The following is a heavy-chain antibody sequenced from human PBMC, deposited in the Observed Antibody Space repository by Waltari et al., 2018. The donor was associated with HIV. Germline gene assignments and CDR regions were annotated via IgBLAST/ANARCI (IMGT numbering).Heavy chain of an antibody. V-gene: IGHV3-74*01. D-gene: IGHD3-16*01. CDR1: GFNLTDYW. J-gene: IGHJ1*01. CDR3: VRNEVWQRYHYFEH. CDR2: LTKDGRNA. Sequence: EVQLVESGGGLVQPGESLTLPCVASGFNLTDYWMHWFRQVPGKGALGVSRLTKDGRNAIYADSVKGRFTNSRDSAKNTLYLELRRVGVEDSGVYYCVRNEVWQRYHYFEHWGQGTLVTVSS.